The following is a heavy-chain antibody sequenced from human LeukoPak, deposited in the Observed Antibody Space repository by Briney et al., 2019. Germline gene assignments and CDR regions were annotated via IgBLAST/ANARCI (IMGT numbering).Heavy chain of an antibody. J-gene: IGHJ4*02. V-gene: IGHV3-30*02. D-gene: IGHD1-26*01. CDR1: GFTFSRYG. Sequence: GGSLRLSCAASGFTFSRYGMHWVRRAPGKGLECVAFIRYDGSNKYYADSVKGRFTISRDNSKNTLYLQMNSLKNEDTAVYYCVTEVSGSFPTWGQGTLVTVSS. CDR2: IRYDGSNK. CDR3: VTEVSGSFPT.